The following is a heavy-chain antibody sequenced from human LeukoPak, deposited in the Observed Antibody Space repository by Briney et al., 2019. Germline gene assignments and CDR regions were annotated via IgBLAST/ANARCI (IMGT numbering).Heavy chain of an antibody. CDR1: GFTFNSYS. Sequence: GGSLRLSCAASGFTFNSYSMNWVRQAPGKGLEWVSYISSSSSTIYYADSVKGRFTISRDNAKNSLYLQMNSLRAEDTAVYYCARDDLHIVVVTAIPGDAFDIWGQGTMVTVSS. J-gene: IGHJ3*02. V-gene: IGHV3-48*01. CDR2: ISSSSSTI. D-gene: IGHD2-21*02. CDR3: ARDDLHIVVVTAIPGDAFDI.